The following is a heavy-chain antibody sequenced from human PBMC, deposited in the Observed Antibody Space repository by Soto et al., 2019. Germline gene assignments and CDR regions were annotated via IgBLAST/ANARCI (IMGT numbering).Heavy chain of an antibody. CDR2: ISSSSSYI. Sequence: VQLVESGGGLVKPGGSLRLSCAASGFTFSSYSMNWVRQAPGKGLEWVSSISSSSSYIYYADSVKGRFTISRDNPKNSLYLQMNSLRAEDTAVYYCARDLRLEMAPNAYGMDVWGQGTTVTVSS. V-gene: IGHV3-21*01. J-gene: IGHJ6*02. CDR3: ARDLRLEMAPNAYGMDV. CDR1: GFTFSSYS. D-gene: IGHD5-12*01.